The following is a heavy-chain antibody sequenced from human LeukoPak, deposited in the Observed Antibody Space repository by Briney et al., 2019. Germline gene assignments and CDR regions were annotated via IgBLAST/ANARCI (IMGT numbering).Heavy chain of an antibody. Sequence: GGSLRLSCAASGFTFSSYAMSWVRQAPGKGLEWVSAISGSGGSTYYADSAKGRFTISRDNSKNTLHLQMNSLRAEDTAVYYCAKDRCSGGSCYTYFDYWGQGTLVTVSS. CDR2: ISGSGGST. CDR3: AKDRCSGGSCYTYFDY. V-gene: IGHV3-23*01. D-gene: IGHD2-15*01. J-gene: IGHJ4*02. CDR1: GFTFSSYA.